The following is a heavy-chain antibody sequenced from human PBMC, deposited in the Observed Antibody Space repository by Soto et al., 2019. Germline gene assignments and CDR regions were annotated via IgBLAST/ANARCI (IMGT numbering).Heavy chain of an antibody. Sequence: PSETLSLTCTVSGGSISSYCWSWIRQPPGKGLEWIGSIDNSGTTNYNPSLKSRVTISVDTSKNQFSLKLSSVTAADTAVYYCARDNGYSYGYTLDHWGQGTLVTVSS. CDR1: GGSISSYC. CDR2: IDNSGTT. J-gene: IGHJ4*02. CDR3: ARDNGYSYGYTLDH. D-gene: IGHD5-18*01. V-gene: IGHV4-59*01.